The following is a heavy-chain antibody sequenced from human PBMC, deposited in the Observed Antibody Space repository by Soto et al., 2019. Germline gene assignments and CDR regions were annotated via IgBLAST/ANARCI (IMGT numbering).Heavy chain of an antibody. CDR1: GGSISSGGYS. J-gene: IGHJ5*02. V-gene: IGHV4-30-2*01. D-gene: IGHD2-2*01. Sequence: LSHTCGVSGGSISSGGYSWSWIRQPPGKGLEWIGYIYHSGSTYYNPSLKSRVTISVDRSKNQFSLKLSSVTAADTAVYYCARVPDRWGQGTLVTVSS. CDR3: ARVPDR. CDR2: IYHSGST.